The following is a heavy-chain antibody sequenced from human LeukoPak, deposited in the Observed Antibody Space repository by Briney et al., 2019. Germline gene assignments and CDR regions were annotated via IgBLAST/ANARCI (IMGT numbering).Heavy chain of an antibody. CDR3: ARRSHSDYSNRPYYYYGMDV. J-gene: IGHJ6*02. CDR1: GFTFSSYS. V-gene: IGHV3-21*01. D-gene: IGHD4-11*01. CDR2: ISSSSSYI. Sequence: PGGSLRLSCAASGFTFSSYSMTWVRQAPGKGLEWVSSISSSSSYIYYADSVKGRFTISRDNAKNSLYLQMNSLRAEDTAVYYCARRSHSDYSNRPYYYYGMDVWGQGTTVTVSS.